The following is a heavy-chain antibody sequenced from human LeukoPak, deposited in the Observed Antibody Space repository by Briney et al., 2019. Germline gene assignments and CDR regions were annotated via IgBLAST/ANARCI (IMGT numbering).Heavy chain of an antibody. J-gene: IGHJ4*02. Sequence: GGSLRLSCAASGFTFSNCWMSWVRQAPGKGLEWVANIRQDGSDKYYMESVKGRFTISRDNANSSLYLQMNSLRAEDTAVYYCAKDLFLSGIPAAGVFDYWGQGTLVTVSS. CDR1: GFTFSNCW. D-gene: IGHD6-25*01. V-gene: IGHV3-7*01. CDR3: AKDLFLSGIPAAGVFDY. CDR2: IRQDGSDK.